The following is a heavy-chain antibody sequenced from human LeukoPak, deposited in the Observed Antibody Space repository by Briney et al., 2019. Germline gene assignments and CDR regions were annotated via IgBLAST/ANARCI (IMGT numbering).Heavy chain of an antibody. CDR2: INNSNTYI. CDR3: ARPLDYYGTTPDY. J-gene: IGHJ4*02. V-gene: IGHV3-21*01. Sequence: GGSLRLSCAASVFTFSSYIMNWVRQAPGKGREGVSSINNSNTYIYYADSVKGRFTISRDNAKNSLYLQMNGLRAEDTAVYYCARPLDYYGTTPDYWGQGTLVTVSS. CDR1: VFTFSSYI. D-gene: IGHD3-10*01.